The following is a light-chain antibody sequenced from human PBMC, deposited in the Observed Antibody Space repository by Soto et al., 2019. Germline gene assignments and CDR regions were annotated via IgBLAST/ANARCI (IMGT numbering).Light chain of an antibody. Sequence: DIKMTQSPSTLSASVGDRVTITCRASQSISDWLAWYQQKPGKAPKLLIYDISNLEIGVPSRFSGSGSGTEFTLTISGLQPDDFATYYCQQYNSYSFGQGSKV. J-gene: IGKJ1*01. CDR2: DIS. CDR3: QQYNSYS. V-gene: IGKV1-5*01. CDR1: QSISDW.